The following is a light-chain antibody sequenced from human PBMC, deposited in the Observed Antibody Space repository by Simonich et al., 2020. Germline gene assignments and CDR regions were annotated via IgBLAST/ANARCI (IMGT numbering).Light chain of an antibody. CDR3: SSYAGSNLWV. Sequence: QSALTQPPSASGSPGQSVTISCTGTSSDVGGYNYVSWYQQHPGKAPKLMMYAVRRLPAGVADRFSGYKAGNTASLTVSGLQAEDEADYYCSSYAGSNLWVFGGGTKLTVL. J-gene: IGLJ3*02. CDR1: SSDVGGYNY. V-gene: IGLV2-8*01. CDR2: AVR.